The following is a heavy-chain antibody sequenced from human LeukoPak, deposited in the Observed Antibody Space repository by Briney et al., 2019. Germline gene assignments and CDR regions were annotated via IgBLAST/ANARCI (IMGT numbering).Heavy chain of an antibody. CDR1: GFTFSGAA. CDR3: TRPLGAAAGTYFDP. CDR2: IRSKPNNYAT. D-gene: IGHD6-13*01. Sequence: GGSLRLSCAASGFTFSGAAMHWVRQASGKGPEWVGHIRSKPNNYATAYAASVKGRFTISRDDSKNTAYLQMNSLKIEDTAVYYCTRPLGAAAGTYFDPWGQGALVTVSS. J-gene: IGHJ5*02. V-gene: IGHV3-73*01.